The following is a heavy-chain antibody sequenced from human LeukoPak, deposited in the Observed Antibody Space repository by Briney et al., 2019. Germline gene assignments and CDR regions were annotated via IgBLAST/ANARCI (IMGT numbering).Heavy chain of an antibody. CDR2: IWYDGSNK. V-gene: IGHV3-33*08. J-gene: IGHJ4*02. Sequence: GGSLRPSCAASGFTFSSYAMHWVRQAPGKGLEWVAVIWYDGSNKYYADSVKGRFTISRDNSKNTLYLQMNSLRAEDTAVYYCARDSAADYFDYWGQGTLVTVSS. CDR3: ARDSAADYFDY. CDR1: GFTFSSYA. D-gene: IGHD6-13*01.